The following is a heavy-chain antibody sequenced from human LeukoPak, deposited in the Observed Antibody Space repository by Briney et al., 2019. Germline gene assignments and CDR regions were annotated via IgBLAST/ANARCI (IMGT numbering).Heavy chain of an antibody. CDR2: INPNSGET. J-gene: IGHJ4*02. CDR3: ARDRDYSNTVRGFVY. D-gene: IGHD4-11*01. CDR1: GYTFTDYY. Sequence: ASVTPSCKTSGYTFTDYYIHWVRQAPGQGLEWMGWINPNSGETNSAQKFQGRVTMTGDTSISTAYMELRRVTSDDTAVYYCARDRDYSNTVRGFVYWGRGTLVTVSS. V-gene: IGHV1-2*02.